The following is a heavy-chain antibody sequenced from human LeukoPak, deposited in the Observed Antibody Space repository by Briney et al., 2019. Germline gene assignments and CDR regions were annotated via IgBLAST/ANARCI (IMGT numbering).Heavy chain of an antibody. CDR2: INPNSGGT. CDR1: GYTFTGYY. D-gene: IGHD1-26*01. CDR3: ARENSGYFDY. J-gene: IGHJ4*02. V-gene: IGHV1-2*06. Sequence: GASVKVSCKASGYTFTGYYMHWVRQAPGQGLEWMGRINPNSGGTNYARKFQGRVTVTRDTSISTAYMELSRLRSDDTAVYYCARENSGYFDYWGQGTLVTVSS.